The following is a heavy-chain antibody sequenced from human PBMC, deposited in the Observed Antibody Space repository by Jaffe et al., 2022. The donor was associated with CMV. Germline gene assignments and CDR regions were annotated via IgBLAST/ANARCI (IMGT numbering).Heavy chain of an antibody. CDR2: IWYDGSNK. J-gene: IGHJ3*02. CDR1: GFTFSSYG. CDR3: AREDIRVVVTAIGAFDI. V-gene: IGHV3-33*08. D-gene: IGHD2-21*02. Sequence: QVQLVESGGGVVQPGRSLRLSCAASGFTFSSYGMHWVRQAPGKGLEWVAVIWYDGSNKYYADSVKGRFTISRDNSKNTLYLQMNSLRAEDTAVYYCAREDIRVVVTAIGAFDIWGQGTMVTVSS.